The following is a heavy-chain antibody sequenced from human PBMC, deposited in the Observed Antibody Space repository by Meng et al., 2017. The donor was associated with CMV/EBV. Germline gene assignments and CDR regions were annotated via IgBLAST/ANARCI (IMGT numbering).Heavy chain of an antibody. CDR2: IIPIFGTA. CDR3: ARNEPHGYSSSWYGRPISYYGMDV. Sequence: SVKVSCKASGGTFSSYAISWVRQAPGQGLEWMGGIIPIFGTANYAQKFQGRVTITTDESTSTAYMELSSLRSEDTAVYYCARNEPHGYSSSWYGRPISYYGMDVWGQGTTVTVFS. CDR1: GGTFSSYA. J-gene: IGHJ6*02. D-gene: IGHD6-13*01. V-gene: IGHV1-69*05.